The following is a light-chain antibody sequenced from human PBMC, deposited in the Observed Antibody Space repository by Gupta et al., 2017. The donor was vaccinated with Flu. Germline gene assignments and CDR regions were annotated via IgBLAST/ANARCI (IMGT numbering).Light chain of an antibody. CDR1: QSLSLTF. CDR2: GAS. J-gene: IGKJ1*01. Sequence: TLSMSPGERATLSCRASQSLSLTFLAWYQQKPCRPPRLLISGASNRDTGISDRFTGSGSGKDFTLTISRREPEDFAVYYCQYDERSGPWTFGQGTKVENK. V-gene: IGKV3-20*01. CDR3: QYDERSGPWT.